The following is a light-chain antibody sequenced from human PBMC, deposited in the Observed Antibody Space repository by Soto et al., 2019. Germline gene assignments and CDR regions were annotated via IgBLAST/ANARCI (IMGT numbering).Light chain of an antibody. CDR2: GAS. CDR1: QSLSSN. Sequence: EIVLTQSPATLSVSPGQSATLSCRASQSLSSNLAWYQQKPGQAPRLLIYGASSRATGITDRFSGSGSGTDFTLTISRLEPEDFAVYYCQQYGSSPWTVGQGTKVEIK. J-gene: IGKJ1*01. V-gene: IGKV3-20*01. CDR3: QQYGSSPWT.